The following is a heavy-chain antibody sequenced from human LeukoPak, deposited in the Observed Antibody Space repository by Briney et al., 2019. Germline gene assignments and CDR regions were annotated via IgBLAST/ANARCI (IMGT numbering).Heavy chain of an antibody. V-gene: IGHV3-33*01. CDR2: IWYDGSNK. J-gene: IGHJ6*02. Sequence: GGSLRLSCAASGFTFSSYGMHWVRQAPGKGLEWVAVIWYDGSNKCYADSVKGRFTTSRDNSKNTLYLQMNSLRAEDTAVYYCAGDYGEYYYGMDVWGQGTTVTVSS. CDR3: AGDYGEYYYGMDV. CDR1: GFTFSSYG. D-gene: IGHD4-17*01.